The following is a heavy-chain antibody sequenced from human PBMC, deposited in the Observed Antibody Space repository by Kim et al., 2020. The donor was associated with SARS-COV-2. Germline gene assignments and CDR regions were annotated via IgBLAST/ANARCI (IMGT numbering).Heavy chain of an antibody. D-gene: IGHD2-21*01. CDR2: INTGSGDT. CDR3: ARDQLVVFAPLYS. CDR1: GYTFSSYD. V-gene: IGHV1-3*04. Sequence: ASVKVSCKASGYTFSSYDLHWVRQAPGQGLEWIAWINTGSGDTQTSQNLQGRVTISRDTSASTAYLEMSSLTFEDTAVYYCARDQLVVFAPLYSWGQGT. J-gene: IGHJ1*01.